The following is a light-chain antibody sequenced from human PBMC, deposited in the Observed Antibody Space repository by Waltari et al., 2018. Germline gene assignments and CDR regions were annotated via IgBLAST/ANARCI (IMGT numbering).Light chain of an antibody. Sequence: CRASQTVRTIDLSWYQQQPGQAPSVLIYSTYNRATGIPDRFSGSGSVTDFTLTINRLAPEDFAMYYCQQYDGIVVTFGGGTKVEI. CDR1: QTVRTID. V-gene: IGKV3-20*01. CDR3: QQYDGIVVT. CDR2: STY. J-gene: IGKJ4*01.